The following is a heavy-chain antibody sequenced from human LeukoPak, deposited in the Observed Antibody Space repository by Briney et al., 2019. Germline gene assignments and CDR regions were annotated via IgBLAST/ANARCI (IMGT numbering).Heavy chain of an antibody. Sequence: GGSLRLSCATSGFTFSNYWMSWVRQAPGKGLEWVANIKHDGSEQYYVDSVKGRFTISRDNAKNSLYLQMNSLRADDTAVFYCARNKRADNWGQGALVTVSS. D-gene: IGHD1/OR15-1a*01. CDR1: GFTFSNYW. V-gene: IGHV3-7*01. J-gene: IGHJ4*02. CDR3: ARNKRADN. CDR2: IKHDGSEQ.